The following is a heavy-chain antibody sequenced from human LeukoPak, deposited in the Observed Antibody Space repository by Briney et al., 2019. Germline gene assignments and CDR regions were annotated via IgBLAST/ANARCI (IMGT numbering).Heavy chain of an antibody. D-gene: IGHD3-3*01. CDR1: GDSMYSHY. J-gene: IGHJ5*02. CDR2: IHTSGTT. CDR3: ARGDYYDGGGRNWFDP. V-gene: IGHV4-4*07. Sequence: SETLSLTCSVSGDSMYSHYGSFIRQAAGTGLEWIGRIHTSGTTYYNPSLKSPVTLSLDTSMNQFSLRLTSVTAPDTAVYYSARGDYYDGGGRNWFDPWGQGTLVTVSS.